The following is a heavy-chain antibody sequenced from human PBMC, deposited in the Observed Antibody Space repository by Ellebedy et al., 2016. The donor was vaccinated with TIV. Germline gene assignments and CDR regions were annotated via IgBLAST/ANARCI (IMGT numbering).Heavy chain of an antibody. CDR1: GFTFSSYG. CDR2: VSYDGSSN. D-gene: IGHD1-1*01. J-gene: IGHJ6*02. Sequence: GGSLRLSCAASGFTFSSYGMHWVRQAPGKGLEWVALVSYDGSSNYFADSVKGRFTISRDNSENTLSLQMTSPRGGDSAVYYCARDAVQRYFYGVGVWGQGTTVTVSS. CDR3: ARDAVQRYFYGVGV. V-gene: IGHV3-30*03.